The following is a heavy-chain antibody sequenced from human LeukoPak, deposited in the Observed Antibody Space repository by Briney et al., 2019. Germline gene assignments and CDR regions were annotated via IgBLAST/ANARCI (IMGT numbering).Heavy chain of an antibody. D-gene: IGHD4-17*01. CDR2: IYYSGST. V-gene: IGHV4-59*01. CDR1: GGSISSYY. Sequence: NPSETLSLTCTVSGGSISSYYWSWIRQPPGKGLEWIGYIYYSGSTNYNPSLKSRVTISVDTSKNQFSLKLSSVTAADTAVYYCARVPGGDYVFDYWGQGTLVTVSS. CDR3: ARVPGGDYVFDY. J-gene: IGHJ4*02.